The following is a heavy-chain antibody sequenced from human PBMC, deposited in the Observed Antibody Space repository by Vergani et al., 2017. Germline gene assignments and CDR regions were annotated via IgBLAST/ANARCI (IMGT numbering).Heavy chain of an antibody. Sequence: VELLESGGGLAQPGGSLRVSCSASGFRFTTYYMSWVRQAPGKGLEWVSVIKSDGRTSYAESVRGRFTISRETSRNAVYLQMNILRVEDTGVYYCTRSECSGTTCYGHYFDLWGHGILVTVSS. CDR3: TRSECSGTTCYGHYFDL. J-gene: IGHJ4*01. V-gene: IGHV3-66*02. CDR1: GFRFTTYY. D-gene: IGHD2-15*01. CDR2: IKSDGRT.